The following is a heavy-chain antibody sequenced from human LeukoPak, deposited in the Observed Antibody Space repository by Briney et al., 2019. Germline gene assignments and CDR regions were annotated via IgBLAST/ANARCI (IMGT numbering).Heavy chain of an antibody. CDR1: RFTFSSYA. J-gene: IGHJ6*03. CDR3: AKQEYKVVGATGYYYYMDD. Sequence: GGILRLSCAASRFTFSSYAMTWVRQAPGKGLEWVSTISGSGGNTYYADSVKGRFTISRDNSKNTLYLQMNSLRAEDTAVYYCAKQEYKVVGATGYYYYMDDWGKGTTVTVSS. CDR2: ISGSGGNT. D-gene: IGHD1-26*01. V-gene: IGHV3-23*01.